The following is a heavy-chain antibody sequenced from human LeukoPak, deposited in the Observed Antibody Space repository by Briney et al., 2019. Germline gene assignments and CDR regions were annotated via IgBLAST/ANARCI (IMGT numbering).Heavy chain of an antibody. D-gene: IGHD2-2*01. J-gene: IGHJ6*02. CDR1: GYTFTSYG. CDR3: AREYQPLVLRRYYYYGMDV. V-gene: IGHV1-18*01. Sequence: ASVKVSCKASGYTFTSYGISWVRQAPGQGLEWMGWISAYNGNTNYAQKLQGRVTMTTDTSTSTAYMELRSLRSDDTAVYYCAREYQPLVLRRYYYYGMDVWGQGTTVTVSS. CDR2: ISAYNGNT.